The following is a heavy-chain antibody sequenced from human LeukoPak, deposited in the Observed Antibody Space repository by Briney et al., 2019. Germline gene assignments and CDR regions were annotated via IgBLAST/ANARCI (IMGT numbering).Heavy chain of an antibody. Sequence: GGSLRLSCAASGFTFSNYWMHWVRQTLGKGLVWVSRINTDGTTTYADSVKGRFTVSRDNSQNTLHLQMNSLRADDTAVYYCARELVSSGTGYFDLWGRGTLVTVSS. J-gene: IGHJ2*01. D-gene: IGHD3-10*01. CDR2: INTDGTT. CDR1: GFTFSNYW. V-gene: IGHV3-74*03. CDR3: ARELVSSGTGYFDL.